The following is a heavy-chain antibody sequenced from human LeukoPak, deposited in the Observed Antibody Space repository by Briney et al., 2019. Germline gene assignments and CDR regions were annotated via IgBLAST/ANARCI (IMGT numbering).Heavy chain of an antibody. D-gene: IGHD1-26*01. Sequence: SETLSLTCTVSGGSISSSSYYWNWIRRPPGKGLEWIGYIYYNGNTNYSPSLKSRVTMSVDTSKNLFSLKVSSVTAADTAVYYCARGRSNYYGMDVWGQGTTVTVSS. V-gene: IGHV4-61*01. J-gene: IGHJ6*02. CDR2: IYYNGNT. CDR3: ARGRSNYYGMDV. CDR1: GGSISSSSYY.